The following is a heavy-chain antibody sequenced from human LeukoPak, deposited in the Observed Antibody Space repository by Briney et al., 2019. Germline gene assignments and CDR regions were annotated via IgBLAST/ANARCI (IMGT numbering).Heavy chain of an antibody. D-gene: IGHD2-21*01. Sequence: SETLSLTCAVYGGPFSGYYWSWIRQPPGKGLEWIGEINHSGSTYYNPSLKSRVTISVDRSKNQFSLKLSSVTAADTAVYYCARSGNAYCGGDCSLGYWGQGTLVTVSS. V-gene: IGHV4-34*01. CDR2: INHSGST. J-gene: IGHJ4*02. CDR1: GGPFSGYY. CDR3: ARSGNAYCGGDCSLGY.